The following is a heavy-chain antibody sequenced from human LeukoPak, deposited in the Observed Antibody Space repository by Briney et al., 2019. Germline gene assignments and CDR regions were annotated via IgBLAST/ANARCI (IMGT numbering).Heavy chain of an antibody. CDR1: GGSFTNYY. V-gene: IGHV4-4*07. CDR3: ARENSSGYYEVDY. D-gene: IGHD3-22*01. Sequence: SETLSLTCTVLGGSFTNYYWSWIRQPAGKGLEWIGHIYTTGSTNYNPSLKSRVTMSVDTSKNQFSLKLSSVTAADTAMYYCARENSSGYYEVDYWGQGTLVTVSA. J-gene: IGHJ4*02. CDR2: IYTTGST.